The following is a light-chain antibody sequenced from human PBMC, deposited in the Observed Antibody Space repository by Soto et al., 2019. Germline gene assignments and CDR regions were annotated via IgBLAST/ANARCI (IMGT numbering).Light chain of an antibody. CDR2: DAS. V-gene: IGKV3-11*01. CDR1: QSVSSY. J-gene: IGKJ1*01. Sequence: IVLTQSPATLSLSPGERATLSCRASQSVSSYLAWYQQKPGQAPRLLIYDASNRATGIPARFSGSGSGTDFTLTISSLEPEDFAVYYCHQYDSWTFGQGTKVDIK. CDR3: HQYDSWT.